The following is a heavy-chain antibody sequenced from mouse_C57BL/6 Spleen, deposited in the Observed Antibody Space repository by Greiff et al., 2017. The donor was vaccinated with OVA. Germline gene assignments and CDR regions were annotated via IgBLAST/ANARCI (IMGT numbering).Heavy chain of an antibody. Sequence: EVQVVESGGGLVQPGGSMKLSCAASGFTFSDAWMDWVRQSPEKGLEWVAEIRNKANNHATYYAESVKGRFTISRDDSKSSVYLQMNSLRAEDTGIYYCTRNDYDFYFDYWGQGTTLTVSS. CDR2: IRNKANNHAT. D-gene: IGHD2-4*01. V-gene: IGHV6-6*01. J-gene: IGHJ2*01. CDR3: TRNDYDFYFDY. CDR1: GFTFSDAW.